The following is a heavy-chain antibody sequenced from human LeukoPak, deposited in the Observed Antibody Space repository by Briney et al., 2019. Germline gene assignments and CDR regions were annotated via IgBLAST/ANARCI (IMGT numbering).Heavy chain of an antibody. V-gene: IGHV4-39*01. CDR3: ASQLDTTGYYVGFFDS. Sequence: SETLSLTCTVSGGPISGSSYYWAWIRQPPGKGLEWIGSIYYSGNAFYNASLKSRVTILVDTSKNQFSLEVDSVTAADTAMYYCASQLDTTGYYVGFFDSWGQGALVTVSS. D-gene: IGHD3-9*01. CDR2: IYYSGNA. J-gene: IGHJ4*02. CDR1: GGPISGSSYY.